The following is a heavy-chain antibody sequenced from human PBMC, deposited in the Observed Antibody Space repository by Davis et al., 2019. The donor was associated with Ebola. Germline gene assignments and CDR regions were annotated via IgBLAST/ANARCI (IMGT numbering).Heavy chain of an antibody. CDR2: ISSSSSYI. CDR3: ARQATKRDIGGDYYYYMDV. V-gene: IGHV3-21*04. D-gene: IGHD2-15*01. Sequence: PGGSLRLSCAASGFPFSSYSMNWVRQAPGKGLEWVSSISSSSSYIYYADSVKGRFTISRDNAKNSLYLQMNSLRAEDTAVYYCARQATKRDIGGDYYYYMDVWGKGTTVTVSS. CDR1: GFPFSSYS. J-gene: IGHJ6*03.